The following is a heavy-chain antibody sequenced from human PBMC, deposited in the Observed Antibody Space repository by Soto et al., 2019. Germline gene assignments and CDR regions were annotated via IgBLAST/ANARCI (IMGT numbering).Heavy chain of an antibody. CDR3: AATSLEPRGYSYGYGGNYYYMDV. D-gene: IGHD5-18*01. V-gene: IGHV1-18*01. CDR1: GYTFTSYG. Sequence: QVQLVQSGAEVKKPGASVKVSCKASGYTFTSYGISWVRQAPGQGLEWMGWISAYNGNTNYAQKLQGRVTMTKDTSTSTADMELRSLRSDDTAVYYCAATSLEPRGYSYGYGGNYYYMDVWGKGTTVTVSS. J-gene: IGHJ6*03. CDR2: ISAYNGNT.